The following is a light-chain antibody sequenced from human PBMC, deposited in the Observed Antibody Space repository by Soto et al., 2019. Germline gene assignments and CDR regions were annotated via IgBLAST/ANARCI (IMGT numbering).Light chain of an antibody. CDR3: CSYADSSNYV. CDR2: EGS. Sequence: QSALTQPASVSGSPGQSITISCTGTSSDVGSYNLVSWYQQHPGKAPKLMIYEGSKRPSGVSNRFSGSKSGNTASLTISGLQAEDEADYYCCSYADSSNYVFGTGTKVTVL. V-gene: IGLV2-23*01. CDR1: SSDVGSYNL. J-gene: IGLJ1*01.